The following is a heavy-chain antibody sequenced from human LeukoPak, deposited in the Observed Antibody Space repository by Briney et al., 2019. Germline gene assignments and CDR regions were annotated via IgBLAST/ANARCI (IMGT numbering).Heavy chain of an antibody. CDR3: AKSRNLNLWFGEWYFDY. V-gene: IGHV3-23*01. Sequence: GGSLRLSCAASGFTFSSYAMSWVRQAPGKGLEWVSAISGSGGSTYYADSVKGRFTISRDNSKNTLYLQMNSLRAEHTAVYYCAKSRNLNLWFGEWYFDYRGQGTLVTVSS. CDR1: GFTFSSYA. D-gene: IGHD3-10*01. J-gene: IGHJ4*02. CDR2: ISGSGGST.